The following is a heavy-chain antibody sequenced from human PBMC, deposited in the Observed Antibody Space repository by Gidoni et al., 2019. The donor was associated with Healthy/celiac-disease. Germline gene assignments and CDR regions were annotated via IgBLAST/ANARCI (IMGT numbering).Heavy chain of an antibody. CDR1: GYTFPGYY. D-gene: IGHD3-22*01. Sequence: QVQLVQSGAEVKKPGASVKVSCKASGYTFPGYYMHWVRQAPGQGLEWMGWINPNSGGTNYAQKFQGRVTMTRDTSISTAYMELSRLRSDDTAVYYCARAYYYDSSGYDAFDIWGQGTMVTVSS. CDR3: ARAYYYDSSGYDAFDI. V-gene: IGHV1-2*02. CDR2: INPNSGGT. J-gene: IGHJ3*02.